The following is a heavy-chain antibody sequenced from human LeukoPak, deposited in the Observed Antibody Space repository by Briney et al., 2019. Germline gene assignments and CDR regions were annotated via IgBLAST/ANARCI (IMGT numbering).Heavy chain of an antibody. CDR3: ARDGGSY. CDR1: GFTFSKSW. CDR2: IYSGGST. J-gene: IGHJ4*02. Sequence: PGGSLRLSCAASGFTFSKSWIHWVRQAPGKGLEWVSVIYSGGSTYYADSVKGRFTISRDNSKNTLYLQMNSLRAEDTAVYYCARDGGSYWGQGTLVTVSS. V-gene: IGHV3-53*01. D-gene: IGHD3-16*01.